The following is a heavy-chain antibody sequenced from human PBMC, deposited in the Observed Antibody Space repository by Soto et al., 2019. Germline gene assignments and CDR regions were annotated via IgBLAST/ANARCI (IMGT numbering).Heavy chain of an antibody. CDR1: GGSISSSSYY. J-gene: IGHJ4*02. Sequence: PSETLSLTCTVSGGSISSSSYYWGWIRQPPGKGLEWIGSIYYSGSTYYNPSLKSRVTISVDTSKNQFSLKLSSVTAADTAVYYCARQVVEMATITNLDYWGQGTLVTVSS. D-gene: IGHD5-12*01. V-gene: IGHV4-39*01. CDR2: IYYSGST. CDR3: ARQVVEMATITNLDY.